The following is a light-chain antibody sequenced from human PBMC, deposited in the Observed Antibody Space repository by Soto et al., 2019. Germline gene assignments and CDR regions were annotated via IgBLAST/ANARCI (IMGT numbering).Light chain of an antibody. CDR3: CSYAGSSTPAV. Sequence: QSALTQPASVSGSPGQSITISCTGSRSDVGTYNLVSWYQHHPGKAPKLLIYEDNKRPSGVSNRFSGSKSGNAASLTISGLQTEDEADYYCCSYAGSSTPAVFGGGTKLTVL. J-gene: IGLJ2*01. CDR1: RSDVGTYNL. V-gene: IGLV2-23*01. CDR2: EDN.